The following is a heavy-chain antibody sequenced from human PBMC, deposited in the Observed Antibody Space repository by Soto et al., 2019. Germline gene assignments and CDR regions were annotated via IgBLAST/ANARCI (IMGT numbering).Heavy chain of an antibody. D-gene: IGHD6-19*01. V-gene: IGHV1-69*04. CDR2: IIPILGIE. J-gene: IGHJ6*03. CDR3: ARDRSSDPNYYYYMDV. CDR1: GGTFSSYA. Sequence: QVQLVQSGAEVKKPGSSVKVSCMASGGTFSSYAITWVRQAPGQGLEWMGRIIPILGIENYAQKFQDRVTITADKSTSTVYMELSSLRSEDTAVYYCARDRSSDPNYYYYMDVWGKGTTVTVSS.